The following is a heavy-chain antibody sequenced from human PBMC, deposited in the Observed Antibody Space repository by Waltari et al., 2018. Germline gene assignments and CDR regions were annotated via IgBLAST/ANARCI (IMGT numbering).Heavy chain of an antibody. J-gene: IGHJ4*02. Sequence: QVQLVQSGAEVKKPGASVKVSCKASGYTFTSYDINWVRQATGQGLEWMGWMNPNSGNTGYAQEVQGRVNMTRNTSISTAYMELSSLRSEDTAVYYCERAVEYYDFWGGYGYWGQGTLVTVSS. CDR2: MNPNSGNT. D-gene: IGHD3-3*01. CDR3: ERAVEYYDFWGGYGY. V-gene: IGHV1-8*02. CDR1: GYTFTSYD.